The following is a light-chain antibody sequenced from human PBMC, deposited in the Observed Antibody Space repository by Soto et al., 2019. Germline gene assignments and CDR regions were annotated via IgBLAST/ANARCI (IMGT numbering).Light chain of an antibody. CDR3: QQYFSTPPLT. Sequence: IVMTQSPDSLAVSLGERATINCKSSQSLLYSPRNKSYLAWFQQKPRQPPKLLIYWASSREIGVPDRFSGSESGTDFTLSISCLQPEDVAVYYCQQYFSTPPLTFGGGTKV. V-gene: IGKV4-1*01. CDR2: WAS. J-gene: IGKJ4*01. CDR1: QSLLYSPRNKSY.